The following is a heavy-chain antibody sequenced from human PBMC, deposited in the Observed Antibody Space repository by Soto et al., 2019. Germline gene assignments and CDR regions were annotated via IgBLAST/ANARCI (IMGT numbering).Heavy chain of an antibody. CDR2: ISSSSSTI. CDR3: ARVVGGYCTNGVCYYFDY. D-gene: IGHD2-8*01. Sequence: GGSLRLSCAASGFTFISYSMNWVRQAPWKGLEWVSYISSSSSTIYYADSVKGRFTISRDNAKNSLYLQMNSLRAEDTAVYYCARVVGGYCTNGVCYYFDYWGQGTLVTVSS. J-gene: IGHJ4*02. V-gene: IGHV3-48*01. CDR1: GFTFISYS.